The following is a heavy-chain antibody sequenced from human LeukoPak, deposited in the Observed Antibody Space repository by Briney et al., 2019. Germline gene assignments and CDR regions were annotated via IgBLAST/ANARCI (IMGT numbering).Heavy chain of an antibody. Sequence: PGGSLRLSCAASGFTVSSNYMSWVRQAPGKGLEWVSAISGSGGSTYYADSVKGRFTISRDNSKNTLYLQMNSLRAEDTAVYYCAKPLYGDYYFDYWGQGTLVTVSS. CDR3: AKPLYGDYYFDY. D-gene: IGHD4-17*01. J-gene: IGHJ4*02. V-gene: IGHV3-23*01. CDR1: GFTVSSNY. CDR2: ISGSGGST.